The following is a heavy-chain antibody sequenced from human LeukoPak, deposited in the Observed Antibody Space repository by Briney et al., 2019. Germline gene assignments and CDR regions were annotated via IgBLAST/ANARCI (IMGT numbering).Heavy chain of an antibody. CDR3: ARDIGGRYYFHY. J-gene: IGHJ4*02. CDR2: SYYSGST. V-gene: IGHV4-61*01. CDR1: GGSISSGSHY. Sequence: SETLSLTCTVSGGSISSGSHYWGWIRQPPGKGLEWIGYSYYSGSTNYSPSLKSRVTMSVDTSKNQFSLKLSSVTAADTAVYYCARDIGGRYYFHYWGQGTLVTVSS. D-gene: IGHD3-10*01.